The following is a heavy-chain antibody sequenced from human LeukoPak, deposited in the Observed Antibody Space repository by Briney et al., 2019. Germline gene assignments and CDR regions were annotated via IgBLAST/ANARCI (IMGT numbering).Heavy chain of an antibody. CDR3: AREGRGTSFDY. J-gene: IGHJ4*02. CDR2: LYHSGST. D-gene: IGHD2-2*01. Sequence: SQTLSLTCAVSGGSISSGGYSWSWIRQPPGKRLEWIGYLYHSGSTYYNPSLQSRLTISVDRSKNQFSLKLSSVTAADTAVYYCAREGRGTSFDYWGQGTLVTVSS. V-gene: IGHV4-30-2*01. CDR1: GGSISSGGYS.